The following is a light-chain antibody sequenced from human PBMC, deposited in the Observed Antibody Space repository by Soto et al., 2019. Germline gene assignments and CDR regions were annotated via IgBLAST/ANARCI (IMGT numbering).Light chain of an antibody. V-gene: IGLV2-14*02. CDR2: DVT. Sequence: QSVLTQPASVSASPGQSITISCTGTRIDVGSYTLVSWYQQHPGRAPKLLIYDVTNRPSGVSNRFSGSKSGNTASLTISGLQAEDEADYFCSSYTSTSTLFGTGTKVTVL. J-gene: IGLJ1*01. CDR3: SSYTSTSTL. CDR1: RIDVGSYTL.